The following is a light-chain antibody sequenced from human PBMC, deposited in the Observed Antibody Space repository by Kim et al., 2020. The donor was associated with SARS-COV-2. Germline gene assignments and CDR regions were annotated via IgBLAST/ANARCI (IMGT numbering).Light chain of an antibody. V-gene: IGLV2-14*03. CDR2: DVS. Sequence: GQSITLSRTGTSSDIGASNYTAWSHKRPGNAPKLMIYDVSNRPSGVSDRFSGSKSGNPGSLTVSGLQAEDEADFSCTSFTNSATGVFGGGTQLTVL. CDR3: TSFTNSATGV. CDR1: SSDIGASNY. J-gene: IGLJ3*02.